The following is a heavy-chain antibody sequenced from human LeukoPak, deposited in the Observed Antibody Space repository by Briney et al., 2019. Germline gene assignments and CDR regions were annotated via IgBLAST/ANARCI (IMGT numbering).Heavy chain of an antibody. Sequence: ASVKVSCKASGYTFTSYYMHWVRQAPGQGLEWMGIINPSGGSTSYAQKFPGRVTMTRDTSTSTVYMELSSLRSEDPAVYYCARDIRDFWRSYTTDHYYYYMDVWGKGTTVTVSS. CDR3: ARDIRDFWRSYTTDHYYYYMDV. V-gene: IGHV1-46*01. CDR1: GYTFTSYY. J-gene: IGHJ6*03. CDR2: INPSGGST. D-gene: IGHD3-3*01.